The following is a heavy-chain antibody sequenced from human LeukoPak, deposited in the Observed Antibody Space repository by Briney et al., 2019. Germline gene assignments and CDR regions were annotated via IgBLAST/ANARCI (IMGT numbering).Heavy chain of an antibody. CDR1: GYTFNSYG. J-gene: IGHJ4*02. CDR3: ARDNPLMGASDY. D-gene: IGHD1-26*01. V-gene: IGHV1-18*01. CDR2: ISVYNGNT. Sequence: GASVKVSCKASGYTFNSYGISWVRQAPGQGLERMGWISVYNGNTNYAEKLQGRVTLTTDTSTSTAYMELRSLRSDDTAVYYCARDNPLMGASDYWGQGTLVTVSS.